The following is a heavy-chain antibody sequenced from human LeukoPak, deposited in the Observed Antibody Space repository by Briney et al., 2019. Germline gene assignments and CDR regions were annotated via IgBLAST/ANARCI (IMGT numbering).Heavy chain of an antibody. J-gene: IGHJ4*02. V-gene: IGHV3-30*18. D-gene: IGHD3-22*01. CDR2: ISYDGSNK. CDR3: AKESPDYYDSSGYYYDFDY. CDR1: GSTFSSYG. Sequence: GRSLRLSCAASGSTFSSYGMHWVRQAPGKGLEWVAVISYDGSNKYYADSVKGRFTISRDNSKNTLYLQMNSLRAEDTAVYYCAKESPDYYDSSGYYYDFDYWGQGTLVTVSS.